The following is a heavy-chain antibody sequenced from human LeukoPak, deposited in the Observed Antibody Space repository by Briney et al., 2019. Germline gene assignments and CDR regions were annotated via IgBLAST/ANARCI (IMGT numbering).Heavy chain of an antibody. V-gene: IGHV4-34*01. CDR1: GGSISSYY. D-gene: IGHD4-17*01. J-gene: IGHJ4*02. Sequence: SETLSLTCTVSGGSISSYYWSWIRQPPGKGLEWIGEINHSGSTNYNPSLKSRVTISVDTSKNQFSLKLSSVTAADTAVYYCASYDYGDYLDGFSFDYWGQGTLVTVSS. CDR3: ASYDYGDYLDGFSFDY. CDR2: INHSGST.